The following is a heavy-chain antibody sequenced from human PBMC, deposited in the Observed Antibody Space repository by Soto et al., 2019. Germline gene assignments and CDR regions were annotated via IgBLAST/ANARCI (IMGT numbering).Heavy chain of an antibody. CDR3: ASLIPRREDAFDL. J-gene: IGHJ3*01. CDR2: IHYSGGT. CDR1: GGSIGTNSYY. V-gene: IGHV4-39*01. D-gene: IGHD2-2*02. Sequence: QLQLQESGPGLVRPSETLSLTCTVSGGSIGTNSYYWGWIRQPPGKGLEWIGNIHYSGGTYYNPSLKSRVTISVDTSNNQFSLKLSSVTAADTAIYYCASLIPRREDAFDLWGQGTRVTVSS.